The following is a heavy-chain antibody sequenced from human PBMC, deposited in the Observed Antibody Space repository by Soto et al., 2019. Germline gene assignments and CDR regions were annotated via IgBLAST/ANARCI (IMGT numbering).Heavy chain of an antibody. V-gene: IGHV3-48*01. CDR1: GFPFSSYS. D-gene: IGHD3-3*01. CDR3: ARVSFGLYYDFWSGLDV. CDR2: ISSSSSTI. Sequence: GGSLRLSCAASGFPFSSYSMNWVRQAPGKGLEWVSYISSSSSTIYYADSVKGRFTISRDNAKNSLYLQMNSLRAEDTAVYYCARVSFGLYYDFWSGLDVWGKGTTVTVSS. J-gene: IGHJ6*04.